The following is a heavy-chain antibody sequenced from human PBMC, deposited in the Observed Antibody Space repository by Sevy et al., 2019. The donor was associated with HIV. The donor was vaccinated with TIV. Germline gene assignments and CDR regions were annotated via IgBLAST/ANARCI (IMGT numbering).Heavy chain of an antibody. V-gene: IGHV3-30-3*01. CDR3: AKEGGSGWYGD. CDR1: GFTFTNYA. CDR2: ISYDGSNK. J-gene: IGHJ4*02. D-gene: IGHD6-19*01. Sequence: GGSLRLSCAASGFTFTNYAMHWVRQAPGKGLEWVAVISYDGSNKYYADSVKGRFTISRDNSKNTVYLQMNSLRAEDTAVYYCAKEGGSGWYGDWGQGTLVTVSS.